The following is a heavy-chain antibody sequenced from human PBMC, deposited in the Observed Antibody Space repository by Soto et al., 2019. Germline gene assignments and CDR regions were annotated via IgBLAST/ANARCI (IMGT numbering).Heavy chain of an antibody. J-gene: IGHJ5*02. CDR1: GFTFSSYS. Sequence: EVQLVESGGGLVKPGGSLRLSCAASGFTFSSYSMKWVRQAPGKGLEWVSSISSSSSYIYYADSVKGRFTISRDNAKNSLYLQMNSLRAEDTAVYYCARDFCSSTSCYEAWGQGTLVTVSS. CDR3: ARDFCSSTSCYEA. CDR2: ISSSSSYI. D-gene: IGHD2-2*01. V-gene: IGHV3-21*01.